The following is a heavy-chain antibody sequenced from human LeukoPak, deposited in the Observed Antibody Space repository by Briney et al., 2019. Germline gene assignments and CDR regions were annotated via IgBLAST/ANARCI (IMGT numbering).Heavy chain of an antibody. CDR1: GFTFTSSA. D-gene: IGHD2-2*01. V-gene: IGHV1-58*01. CDR2: IVVGSGNT. J-gene: IGHJ3*02. CDR3: AAQSYCSSTSCYFYAFDI. Sequence: SVKVSCKASGFTFTSSAVQWVRQARGQRLEWIGWIVVGSGNTNYAQKFQERVTITRDMSTSTAYMELSSLRSEDTAVYYCAAQSYCSSTSCYFYAFDIWGQGTMVTVSS.